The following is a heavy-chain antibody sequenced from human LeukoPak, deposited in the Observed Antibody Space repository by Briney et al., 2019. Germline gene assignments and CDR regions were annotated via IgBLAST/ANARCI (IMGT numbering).Heavy chain of an antibody. CDR3: GRGRSGQDY. Sequence: GGSLRLSCAASGFTVSNNCMSWVRQAPGKGLEWVSVVYSDNTPFYADSVKGRFTISRDNSKNTVYLQMNSLRAEDTAVYYCGRGRSGQDYWGQGTLVTVSS. V-gene: IGHV3-53*01. CDR1: GFTVSNNC. CDR2: VYSDNTP. D-gene: IGHD6-19*01. J-gene: IGHJ4*02.